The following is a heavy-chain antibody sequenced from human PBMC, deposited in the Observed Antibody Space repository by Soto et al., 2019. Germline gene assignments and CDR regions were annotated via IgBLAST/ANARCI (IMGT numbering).Heavy chain of an antibody. Sequence: QVQLQESGPGLVKPSQTLSLTCTVSGGSISSGGDYWSWIRQHPGKGLEWIGYIYYSGSTYYNPSLNIRVTLSVDTSKNHFAMKLRSVTAADTAVYFCARATPYYSYGMDVWGQGTTVTVSS. J-gene: IGHJ6*02. D-gene: IGHD2-15*01. CDR3: ARATPYYSYGMDV. CDR1: GGSISSGGDY. CDR2: IYYSGST. V-gene: IGHV4-31*03.